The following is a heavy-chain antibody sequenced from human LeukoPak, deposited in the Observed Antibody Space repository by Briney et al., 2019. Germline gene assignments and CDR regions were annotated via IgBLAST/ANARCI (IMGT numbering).Heavy chain of an antibody. CDR1: GGSISSSSYY. Sequence: SETLSLTCTVSGGSISSSSYYWGWIRQPPGKGLEWIGSIYYSGSTYYNPSLKSRVTISVDTSKNQFSLKLSSVTAADTAVYYCARLLGYDFSYYFDYWGQGTLVTVSS. J-gene: IGHJ4*02. V-gene: IGHV4-39*01. CDR2: IYYSGST. D-gene: IGHD5-12*01. CDR3: ARLLGYDFSYYFDY.